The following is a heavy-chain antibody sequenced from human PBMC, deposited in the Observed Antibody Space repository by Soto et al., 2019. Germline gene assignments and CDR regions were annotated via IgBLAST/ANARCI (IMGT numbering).Heavy chain of an antibody. V-gene: IGHV4-59*01. D-gene: IGHD3-22*01. Sequence: LSLPCTVSGGSLSSYYWSWIRHPPVKGLEWIGYIYYSGSTNYNPSLKSRVTISVDTSKNQFSLKLSSVTAADTAVYYCARLGYYYDSSGYYYFDYWGQGTLVTVSS. J-gene: IGHJ4*02. CDR3: ARLGYYYDSSGYYYFDY. CDR1: GGSLSSYY. CDR2: IYYSGST.